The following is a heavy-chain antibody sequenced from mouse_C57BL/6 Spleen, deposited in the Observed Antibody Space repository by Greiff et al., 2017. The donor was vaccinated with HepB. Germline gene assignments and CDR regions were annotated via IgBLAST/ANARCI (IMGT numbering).Heavy chain of an antibody. J-gene: IGHJ4*01. CDR3: ASSIVTTPYYAMDY. CDR1: GYAFTNYL. V-gene: IGHV1-54*01. CDR2: INPGSGGT. D-gene: IGHD2-5*01. Sequence: VQRVESGAELVRPGTSVKVSCKASGYAFTNYLIEWVKQRPGQGLEWIGVINPGSGGTNYNEKFKGKATLTADKSSSTAYMQLSSLTSEDSAVYFCASSIVTTPYYAMDYWGQGTSVTVSS.